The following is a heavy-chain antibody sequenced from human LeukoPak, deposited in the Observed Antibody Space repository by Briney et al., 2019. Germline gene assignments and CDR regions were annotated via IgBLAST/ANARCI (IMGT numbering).Heavy chain of an antibody. J-gene: IGHJ3*02. V-gene: IGHV3-43*02. CDR1: GFTFDDYA. Sequence: SLTLSCAASGFTFDDYAMHWVRQAPGKGLEWVSIIRGEGKRTYYADSVTGRFTVYRDNSKNSLYLQMNSLRTEDTALYYCAKEIDSLGTNAFDIWAKGTSLTVSS. D-gene: IGHD3-22*01. CDR3: AKEIDSLGTNAFDI. CDR2: IRGEGKRT.